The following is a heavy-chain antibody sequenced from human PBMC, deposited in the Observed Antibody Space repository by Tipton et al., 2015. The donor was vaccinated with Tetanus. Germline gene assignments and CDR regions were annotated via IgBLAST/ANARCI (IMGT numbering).Heavy chain of an antibody. Sequence: SLRLSCAASGFTFSSYGMYWVRQAPGKGLEWVAVIWYDGSNKYYADSVKGRFTISRDNSKNTLYLQMNSLRDEDAAVYYCARDRDGGWSFDDWGQGTLVTVSS. V-gene: IGHV3-33*01. D-gene: IGHD6-19*01. CDR2: IWYDGSNK. CDR3: ARDRDGGWSFDD. CDR1: GFTFSSYG. J-gene: IGHJ4*02.